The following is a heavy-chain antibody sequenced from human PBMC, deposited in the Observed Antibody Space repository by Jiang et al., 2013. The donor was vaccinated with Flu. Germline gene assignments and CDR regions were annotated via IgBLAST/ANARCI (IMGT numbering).Heavy chain of an antibody. D-gene: IGHD6-6*01. CDR1: GDSISSNSAA. CDR2: TYYRSKWYN. V-gene: IGHV6-1*01. J-gene: IGHJ4*02. CDR3: AQLVGARPDH. Sequence: GDSISSNSAAWNWIRQSPWRGLEWLGRTYYRSKWYNDYAVSVKGRITINPDTSKNQFSLQLNSVTPEDTAIYYCAQLVGARPDHWGQGTLVTVSS.